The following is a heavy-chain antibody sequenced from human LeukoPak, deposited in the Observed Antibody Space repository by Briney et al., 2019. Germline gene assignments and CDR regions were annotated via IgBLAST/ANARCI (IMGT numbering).Heavy chain of an antibody. D-gene: IGHD4-17*01. Sequence: PGGSLRLSCAASGFTFSNAWMSWVRQAAGKGLEWVGRIKSKTDGGTTDYAAPVKRRFTISKDDSKNTPYLQMNSLETDATAVYCCPACYGDCVGYWGQGTLVTVSS. CDR2: IKSKTDGGTT. V-gene: IGHV3-15*01. CDR1: GFTFSNAW. J-gene: IGHJ4*02. CDR3: PACYGDCVGY.